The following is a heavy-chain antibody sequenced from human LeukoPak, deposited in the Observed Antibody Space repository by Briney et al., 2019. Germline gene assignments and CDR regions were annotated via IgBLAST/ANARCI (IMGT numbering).Heavy chain of an antibody. Sequence: PSETLSLTCTVSGGSISSYYWSWIRQPAGKGLEWIGRIYTSGSTNYNPSLKSRVTMSVDTSKNQFSPKLSSVTAADTAVYYCARDSVAQQWLVGQYYFDYWGQGTLVTVSS. J-gene: IGHJ4*02. V-gene: IGHV4-4*07. D-gene: IGHD6-19*01. CDR3: ARDSVAQQWLVGQYYFDY. CDR1: GGSISSYY. CDR2: IYTSGST.